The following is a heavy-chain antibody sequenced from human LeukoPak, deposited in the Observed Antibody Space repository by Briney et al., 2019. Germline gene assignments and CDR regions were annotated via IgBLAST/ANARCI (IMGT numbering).Heavy chain of an antibody. CDR3: TKASPGRDLSRAPILDS. V-gene: IGHV3-23*01. Sequence: GGSLRLSCAASGFTFSSYAMSWVRQAPWKGLEWVSAISGSGGSTYYADSVKGRFTISRDNSKNTLYLQMNSLRLEDTAVYYCTKASPGRDLSRAPILDSWGQGTLVTVSS. D-gene: IGHD2-15*01. CDR2: ISGSGGST. CDR1: GFTFSSYA. J-gene: IGHJ4*02.